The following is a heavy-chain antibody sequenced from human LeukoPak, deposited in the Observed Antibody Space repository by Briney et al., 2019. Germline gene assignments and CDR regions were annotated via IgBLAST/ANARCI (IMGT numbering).Heavy chain of an antibody. D-gene: IGHD5-24*01. J-gene: IGHJ4*02. CDR3: ARESKRWLQLYYFDY. CDR2: INPSGGST. Sequence: ASVKVSCKASGYTFTSYYMHWVRQAPGQGLEWMGIINPSGGSTSYAQKFQGRVTMTRDTSTSTVYMELSSLRSEDTAVYYCARESKRWLQLYYFDYWGQGTLVTVSS. V-gene: IGHV1-46*01. CDR1: GYTFTSYY.